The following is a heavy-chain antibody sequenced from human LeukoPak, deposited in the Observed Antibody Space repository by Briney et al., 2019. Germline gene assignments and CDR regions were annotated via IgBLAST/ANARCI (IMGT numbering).Heavy chain of an antibody. CDR1: EFTFSDYY. D-gene: IGHD6-19*01. J-gene: IGHJ4*02. CDR2: ISSSGSTI. Sequence: PGGSLRLSCAASEFTFSDYYMSWIRQAPGKGLEWVSYISSSGSTIYYADSVKGRFTISRDNAKNSLYLQMNSLRAEDTAVYYCARAHSSGWNYFDYWGQGTLVTVSS. V-gene: IGHV3-11*04. CDR3: ARAHSSGWNYFDY.